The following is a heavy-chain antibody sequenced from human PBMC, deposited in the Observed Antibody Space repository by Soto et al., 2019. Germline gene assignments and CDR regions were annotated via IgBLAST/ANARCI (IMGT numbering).Heavy chain of an antibody. CDR1: GFTFSSDW. CDR3: AKERSSGWSFDY. V-gene: IGHV3-23*01. CDR2: ISGSGDST. D-gene: IGHD6-19*01. J-gene: IGHJ4*02. Sequence: PGGSLRLSCAASGFTFSSDWMHWVRQAPGKGLEWVSGISGSGDSTYYADSVKGRFTVSRDNSKNTLYLQMNSLRAEDTAVFYCAKERSSGWSFDYWGQGTLVTVSS.